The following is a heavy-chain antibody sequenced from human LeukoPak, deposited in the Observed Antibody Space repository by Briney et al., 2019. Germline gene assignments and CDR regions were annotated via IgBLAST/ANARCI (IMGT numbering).Heavy chain of an antibody. D-gene: IGHD3-10*01. CDR3: TTDLGTYYHGSQRLIPIDY. J-gene: IGHJ4*02. CDR2: IKSKTDGETT. V-gene: IGHV3-15*01. Sequence: PGGSLRLSCVDSGFTFTNAWMSWVRQAPGKGLEWIGHIKSKTDGETTNYAEPVRGRFTISRDDSKSAVYLQTNSLKIEDTAVYYCTTDLGTYYHGSQRLIPIDYWGQGTLVTVSS. CDR1: GFTFTNAW.